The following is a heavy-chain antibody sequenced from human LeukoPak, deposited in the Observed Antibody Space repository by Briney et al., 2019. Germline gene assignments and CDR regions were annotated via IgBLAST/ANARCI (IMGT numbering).Heavy chain of an antibody. CDR1: GFTLRGHG. J-gene: IGHJ4*02. CDR3: VKDTPTTGYHLDS. D-gene: IGHD1-1*01. CDR2: IRSDGSDK. V-gene: IGHV3-30*02. Sequence: GGSLRLSCAASGFTLRGHGMHWVRQAPGKGLEWVAFIRSDGSDKSYADSVKGRFTISRDNSENKLYLQINSLRVEDTAVYYCVKDTPTTGYHLDSWGQGTLVTVSS.